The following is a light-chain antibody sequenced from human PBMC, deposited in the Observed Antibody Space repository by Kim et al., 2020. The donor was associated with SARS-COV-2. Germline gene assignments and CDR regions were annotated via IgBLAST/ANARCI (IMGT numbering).Light chain of an antibody. Sequence: EIVLTQSPATLSLSPGERATLSCRASQSVSSYLAWYQQKPGQAPRLLIYDASNRATGIPARFSGSGSGTDFTLTISSLEPDDFAVYYCQQRSNGLSFGGGTKVDIK. V-gene: IGKV3-11*01. J-gene: IGKJ4*01. CDR1: QSVSSY. CDR3: QQRSNGLS. CDR2: DAS.